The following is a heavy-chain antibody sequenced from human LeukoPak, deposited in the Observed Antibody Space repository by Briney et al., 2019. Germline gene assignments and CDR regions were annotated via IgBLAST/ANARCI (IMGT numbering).Heavy chain of an antibody. CDR3: ARGAFGGIRDGMDV. V-gene: IGHV6-1*01. J-gene: IGHJ6*02. Sequence: SQTRSLSCAISGDSVSSNSAIWNWIRQSPPRGLEWLGRAYYRSKWYIEYAASVQSRITINPDTSKNQFSLQLNSVTPEDTAVYYCARGAFGGIRDGMDVWGQGTTVTVSS. CDR2: AYYRSKWYI. D-gene: IGHD3-16*01. CDR1: GDSVSSNSAI.